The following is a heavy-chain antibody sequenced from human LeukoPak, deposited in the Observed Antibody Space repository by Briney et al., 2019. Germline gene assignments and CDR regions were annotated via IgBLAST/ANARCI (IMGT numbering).Heavy chain of an antibody. CDR2: ISSGGST. Sequence: GGSLRLSCTASGLTVFTNYMSWVRQAPGKGLECVSLISSGGSTYYAYSVRDRFTISRDNSKNTLYLQMNNLRAEDTAVYYCARDWGNWNYDYWGQGSLVTVSS. CDR3: ARDWGNWNYDY. J-gene: IGHJ4*02. V-gene: IGHV3-66*01. CDR1: GLTVFTNY. D-gene: IGHD1-7*01.